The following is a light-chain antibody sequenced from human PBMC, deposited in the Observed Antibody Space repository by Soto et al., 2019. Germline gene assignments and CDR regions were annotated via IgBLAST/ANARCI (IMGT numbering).Light chain of an antibody. V-gene: IGKV3-20*01. CDR3: QLYGTSPKT. CDR1: ETVAGSY. Sequence: EIVLTQSPGTLSSSPGERATLSCRASETVAGSYLAWYQQKPGQAPGLLIHGASTRATGIADRFSGSGSGTDFTLTISRLEPEDFAVYYCQLYGTSPKTFGQGTKVDIK. CDR2: GAS. J-gene: IGKJ1*01.